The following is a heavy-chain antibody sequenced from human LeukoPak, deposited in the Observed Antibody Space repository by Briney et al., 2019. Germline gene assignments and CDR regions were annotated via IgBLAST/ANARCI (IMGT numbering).Heavy chain of an antibody. V-gene: IGHV4-39*01. Sequence: PSETLSLTCTVSGGSISSSSFNWGWIRQPPGKGLEWIGKIYYSGSTYYNPSLKSRVTFSVDTSKNQFSLKLSSVTAADTAVYSCARLVRWLEYFDYWGQGTLVTVSS. CDR1: GGSISSSSFN. CDR2: IYYSGST. J-gene: IGHJ4*02. D-gene: IGHD6-19*01. CDR3: ARLVRWLEYFDY.